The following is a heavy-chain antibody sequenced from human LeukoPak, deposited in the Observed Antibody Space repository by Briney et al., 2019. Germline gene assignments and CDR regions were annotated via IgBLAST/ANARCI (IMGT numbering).Heavy chain of an antibody. CDR3: ARLYSGYSFDY. CDR2: INHSGST. CDR1: GGSFSGYY. D-gene: IGHD5-12*01. J-gene: IGHJ4*02. V-gene: IGHV4-34*01. Sequence: PSETLSLTCAVYGGSFSGYYWSWIRQPPGKGLEWIGEINHSGSTNYNPSLKSRVTISVDTSKNQFSLKLSSVTAADTAVYYCARLYSGYSFDYWGQGTLVTVPS.